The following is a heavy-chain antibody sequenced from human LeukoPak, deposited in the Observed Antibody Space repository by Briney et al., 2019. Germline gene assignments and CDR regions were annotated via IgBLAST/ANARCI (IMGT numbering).Heavy chain of an antibody. CDR3: ARVRAAAGANWYFDL. Sequence: GGSLRLSCAASGFIFSNYDMHWVRQVTGKGLEWVSAIGTDGDTYSSASVKGRFTISRENAKSSLFLRMNSLRVGDTAVYYCARVRAAAGANWYFDLWGRGTLVTVSS. CDR1: GFIFSNYD. CDR2: IGTDGDT. V-gene: IGHV3-13*04. J-gene: IGHJ2*01. D-gene: IGHD6-13*01.